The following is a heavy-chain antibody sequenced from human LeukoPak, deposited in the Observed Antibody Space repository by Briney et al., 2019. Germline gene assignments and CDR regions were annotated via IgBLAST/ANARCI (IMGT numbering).Heavy chain of an antibody. CDR2: IYYSGST. V-gene: IGHV4-39*01. CDR1: AGSISSSSYY. CDR3: ARGRHIVVLPCFDP. J-gene: IGHJ5*02. Sequence: WETLSLTCTVSAGSISSSSYYWGWIRQPPGKGLEWIGSIYYSGSTYYNPSLKSRVTISVDTSKNQFSLKLSSVTAADTAVYYCARGRHIVVLPCFDPRGQGTLVTVSS. D-gene: IGHD2-21*01.